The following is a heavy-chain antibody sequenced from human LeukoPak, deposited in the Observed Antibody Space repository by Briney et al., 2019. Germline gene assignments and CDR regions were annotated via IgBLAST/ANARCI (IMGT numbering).Heavy chain of an antibody. Sequence: GGSLRLSCAASGFTFSSYSMNWVRQAPGKGLEWVGFIRSKAYGGTTKNAASVKGRFTISRDDSRSIAYLQMNSLKTEDTAVYYCTRRYNYDSSGYYYVRDAFDIWGQGTMVTVSS. V-gene: IGHV3-49*04. CDR3: TRRYNYDSSGYYYVRDAFDI. CDR1: GFTFSSYS. J-gene: IGHJ3*02. CDR2: IRSKAYGGTT. D-gene: IGHD3-22*01.